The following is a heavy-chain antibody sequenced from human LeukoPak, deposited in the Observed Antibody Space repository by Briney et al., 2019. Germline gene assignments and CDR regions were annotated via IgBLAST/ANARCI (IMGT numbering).Heavy chain of an antibody. CDR2: ISGSGGST. D-gene: IGHD3-9*01. CDR3: TTQGPYDILTGSGYYFDY. Sequence: GASLRLSCAASGFTFSSYAMSWVRQAPGKGLEWVSAISGSGGSTYYADSVKGRFTISRDNSKNTLYLQMNSLKTEDTAVYYCTTQGPYDILTGSGYYFDYWGQGTLVTVSS. CDR1: GFTFSSYA. J-gene: IGHJ4*02. V-gene: IGHV3-23*01.